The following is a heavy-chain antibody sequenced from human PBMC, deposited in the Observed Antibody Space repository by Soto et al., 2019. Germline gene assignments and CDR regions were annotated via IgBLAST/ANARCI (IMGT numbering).Heavy chain of an antibody. D-gene: IGHD2-2*01. V-gene: IGHV3-11*01. J-gene: IGHJ4*02. CDR3: ARENRKLGYCSSTSCPFDY. Sequence: QVQLVESGGGLGKPGGSQRLSCAASGFTFSDYYMSWIRQAPGKGLEWVSYISSSGATIYYADSVKGRFTISRYNAKNSLYLQMNSLRAEDTAVYYCARENRKLGYCSSTSCPFDYWGQGTLVTVSS. CDR2: ISSSGATI. CDR1: GFTFSDYY.